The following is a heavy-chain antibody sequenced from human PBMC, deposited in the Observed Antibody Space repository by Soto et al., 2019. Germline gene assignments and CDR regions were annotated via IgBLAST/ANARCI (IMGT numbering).Heavy chain of an antibody. CDR3: ARAWSISVSAPGY. V-gene: IGHV3-30-3*01. J-gene: IGHJ4*02. D-gene: IGHD1-26*01. CDR2: LSNNEINA. CDR1: GFTFSTYT. Sequence: QVELVESGGGVVQPGRSLRLSCAASGFTFSTYTMHWVRQAPGKGLEWVAALSNNEINADYADSVKGRFTISRDNSKNTLFLQMNRLRPEDTSVYYCARAWSISVSAPGYWCQGTLVAVCS.